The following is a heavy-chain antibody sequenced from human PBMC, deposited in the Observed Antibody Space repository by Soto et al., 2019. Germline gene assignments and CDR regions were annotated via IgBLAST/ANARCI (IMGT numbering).Heavy chain of an antibody. J-gene: IGHJ4*02. Sequence: ASVKVSCTASGYTFTSYGISWVRQAPGQGLEWMGWISAYNGNTNYAQKLQGRVTMTTDTSTSTAYMELRSLRSDDTAVYYCARDNDILTGYYTKLPFDYWGQGTLVTVSS. D-gene: IGHD3-9*01. V-gene: IGHV1-18*01. CDR2: ISAYNGNT. CDR1: GYTFTSYG. CDR3: ARDNDILTGYYTKLPFDY.